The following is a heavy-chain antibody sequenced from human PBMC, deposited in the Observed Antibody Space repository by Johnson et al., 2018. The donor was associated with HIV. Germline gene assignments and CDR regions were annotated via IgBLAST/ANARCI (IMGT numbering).Heavy chain of an antibody. Sequence: QVQLVESGGGVVQPGRSLRLSCAASGFTFTSYAMHWVRQAPGKGLEWVAVISYDGSNKYYADSVKGRFTIYRDTSKNSLYLQMNSLRAEDTAVYYCARAGRLGYCSGGSCYSPAFDIWGQGTMVTVS. CDR1: GFTFTSYA. CDR3: ARAGRLGYCSGGSCYSPAFDI. CDR2: ISYDGSNK. V-gene: IGHV3-30-3*01. J-gene: IGHJ3*02. D-gene: IGHD2-15*01.